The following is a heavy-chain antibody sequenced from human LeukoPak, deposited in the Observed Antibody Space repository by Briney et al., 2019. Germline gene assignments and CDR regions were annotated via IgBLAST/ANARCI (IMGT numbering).Heavy chain of an antibody. CDR3: ARYPFIAVADDYGMDV. V-gene: IGHV4-59*01. CDR2: IYYSGST. Sequence: SETLSLTCTVSGVSISSYYWSWIRQPPGKGLEWIGYIYYSGSTNYNPSLKSRVTISVDTSKNQFSLKLSSVTAADTAVYYCARYPFIAVADDYGMDVWGQGTTVTVSS. J-gene: IGHJ6*02. D-gene: IGHD6-19*01. CDR1: GVSISSYY.